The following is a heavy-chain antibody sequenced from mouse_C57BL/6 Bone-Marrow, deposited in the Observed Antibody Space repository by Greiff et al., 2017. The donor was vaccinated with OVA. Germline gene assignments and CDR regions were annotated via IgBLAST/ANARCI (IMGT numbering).Heavy chain of an antibody. J-gene: IGHJ4*01. CDR2: IRLYYDNYAT. D-gene: IGHD4-1*01. CDR3: TDWDGPYDAMDY. CDR1: GFTFSNYW. V-gene: IGHV6-3*01. Sequence: EVQLVEPGGGLVQPGGSMKLSCVASGFTFSNYWMNWVRQSPEQGLEWVAQIRLYYDNYATHYAESGKGRFTISRDDSKSSVYQLMNSRRAEDAGIDYCTDWDGPYDAMDYWGQGTSVTVSS.